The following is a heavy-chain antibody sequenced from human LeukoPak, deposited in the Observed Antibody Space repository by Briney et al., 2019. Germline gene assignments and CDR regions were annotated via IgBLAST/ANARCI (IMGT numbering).Heavy chain of an antibody. V-gene: IGHV1-8*01. D-gene: IGHD3-16*01. CDR3: ARGRNYDYVWGSYEGGPDY. J-gene: IGHJ4*02. CDR2: MNPNSGNT. CDR1: GYTFTSYD. Sequence: ASVKVSCKASGYTFTSYDINWVRQATGQGLEWMGWMNPNSGNTGYAQKFQGRVTMTRNTSISTAYMELSSLRSEDTAVYYCARGRNYDYVWGSYEGGPDYWGQRTLVTVSS.